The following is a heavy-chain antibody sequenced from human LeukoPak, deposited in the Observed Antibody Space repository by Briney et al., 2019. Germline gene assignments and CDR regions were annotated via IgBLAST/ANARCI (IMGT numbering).Heavy chain of an antibody. CDR3: ARDRWGATPGGGYFDY. J-gene: IGHJ4*02. CDR1: GGTFSSYA. D-gene: IGHD1-26*01. Sequence: SVKVSCKASGGTFSSYAISWVRQAPGQGLEWTGGIIPIFGTANYAQKFQGRVTITADESTSTAYMELSSLRSEDTAVYYCARDRWGATPGGGYFDYWGQGTLVTVSS. CDR2: IIPIFGTA. V-gene: IGHV1-69*13.